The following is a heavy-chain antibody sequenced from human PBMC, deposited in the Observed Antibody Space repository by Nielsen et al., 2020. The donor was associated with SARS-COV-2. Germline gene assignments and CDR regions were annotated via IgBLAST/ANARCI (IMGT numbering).Heavy chain of an antibody. D-gene: IGHD1-26*01. V-gene: IGHV3-21*01. CDR2: ISSSSSYI. Sequence: GGSLRLSCAASGFTFSSYSMNWVRQAPGKGLEWVSSISSSSSYIYYADSVKGRFTISRDNAKNSLYLQMNSLRAEDTAVYYCARDRVGATTLDYWGQGTLVTVSS. CDR1: GFTFSSYS. J-gene: IGHJ4*02. CDR3: ARDRVGATTLDY.